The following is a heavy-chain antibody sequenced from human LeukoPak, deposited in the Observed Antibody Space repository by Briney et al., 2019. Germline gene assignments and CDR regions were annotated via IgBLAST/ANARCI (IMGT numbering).Heavy chain of an antibody. V-gene: IGHV1-69*05. CDR3: ARGTYYDFWSGYGWFDP. J-gene: IGHJ5*02. Sequence: SVKVSCKASGYTFTGYYIHWVRQAPGQGLEWMGGIIPIFGTANYAQKFQGRVTITTDESTSTAYMELSSLRSEDTAVYYCARGTYYDFWSGYGWFDPWGQGTLVTVSS. CDR2: IIPIFGTA. CDR1: GYTFTGYY. D-gene: IGHD3-3*01.